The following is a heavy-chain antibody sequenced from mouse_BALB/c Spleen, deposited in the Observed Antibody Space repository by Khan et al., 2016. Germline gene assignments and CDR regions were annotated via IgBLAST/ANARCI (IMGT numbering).Heavy chain of an antibody. Sequence: QIQLVQSGPELKKPGETVKISCKASEYTFTNYGMNWVKQAPGKGLKWMGWINTNTGEPTYAEEFKGRFAFSLEASASTAHLQINNLKNEDSATYFCARTGDYPYYAMDYWGQGTSVTVSS. CDR1: EYTFTNYG. J-gene: IGHJ4*01. V-gene: IGHV9-3*02. CDR3: ARTGDYPYYAMDY. CDR2: INTNTGEP. D-gene: IGHD2-13*01.